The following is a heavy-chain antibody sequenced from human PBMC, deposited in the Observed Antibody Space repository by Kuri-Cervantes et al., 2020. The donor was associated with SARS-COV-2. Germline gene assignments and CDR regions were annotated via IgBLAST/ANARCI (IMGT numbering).Heavy chain of an antibody. CDR2: IRIIAYGATT. V-gene: IGHV3-49*03. D-gene: IGHD3-10*01. CDR1: GFTFGDYA. Sequence: GESLKISCTGSGFTFGDYAMSWFRQAPGKGLEWVGFIRIIAYGATTEYAASVKGRFTISRDDSKTIAYLQMHSLKTEDTAVYYCAREFVPGDFDLWGRGTLVTVSS. CDR3: AREFVPGDFDL. J-gene: IGHJ2*01.